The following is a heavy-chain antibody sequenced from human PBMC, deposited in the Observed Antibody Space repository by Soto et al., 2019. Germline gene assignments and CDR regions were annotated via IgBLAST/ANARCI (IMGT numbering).Heavy chain of an antibody. Sequence: GGSLRLSCAASGFTFSSYSMNWVRQAPGKELEWVSSISSSSSYIYYADSVKGRFTISRDNAKNSLYLQMNSLRAEDTAVYYCARDPGEYGTTVTTGAYYYGMDVWGQGTTVTVSS. V-gene: IGHV3-21*01. J-gene: IGHJ6*02. CDR3: ARDPGEYGTTVTTGAYYYGMDV. D-gene: IGHD4-17*01. CDR2: ISSSSSYI. CDR1: GFTFSSYS.